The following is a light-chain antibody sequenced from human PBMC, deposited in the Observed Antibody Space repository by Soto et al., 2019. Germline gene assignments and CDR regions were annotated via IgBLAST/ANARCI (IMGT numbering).Light chain of an antibody. J-gene: IGLJ2*01. CDR2: EVS. CDR1: SSDIGGYNY. CDR3: SSYTTSSTVA. Sequence: QSVLTQSASVSGSPGQSITISYTGTSSDIGGYNYVSWYQQHPDKAPKLMIFEVSNRPSGVSNRFSGSKSGNTASLTISGLLPEDEADYYCSSYTTSSTVAFGGGTQLTVL. V-gene: IGLV2-14*01.